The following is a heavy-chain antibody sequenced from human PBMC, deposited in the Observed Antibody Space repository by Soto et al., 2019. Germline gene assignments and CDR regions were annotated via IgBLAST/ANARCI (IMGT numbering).Heavy chain of an antibody. J-gene: IGHJ4*02. Sequence: GGSLRLSCAASGFTFSSYGMHWVRQAPGKGLEWVAVISYDGSNKYYADSVKGRFTISRDNSKNTLYLQMNSLRAEDTAVYYCAKERYGGNGYFDYWGQGTLVTVSS. D-gene: IGHD2-15*01. CDR2: ISYDGSNK. CDR1: GFTFSSYG. CDR3: AKERYGGNGYFDY. V-gene: IGHV3-30*18.